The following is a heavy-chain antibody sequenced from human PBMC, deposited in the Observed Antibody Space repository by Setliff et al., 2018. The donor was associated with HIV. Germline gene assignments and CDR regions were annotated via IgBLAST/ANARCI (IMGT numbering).Heavy chain of an antibody. CDR2: IYYSGST. Sequence: SETLSLTCTVSGGSISSSSYYWGWIRQPPGKGLEWIGSIYYSGSTYYNPSLRSRVTISVDTSKNQFSLKLSSVTAADTAVYYCARDPEGGYFDYWGQGTLVTVSS. CDR1: GGSISSSSYY. V-gene: IGHV4-39*02. J-gene: IGHJ4*02. CDR3: ARDPEGGYFDY. D-gene: IGHD3-16*01.